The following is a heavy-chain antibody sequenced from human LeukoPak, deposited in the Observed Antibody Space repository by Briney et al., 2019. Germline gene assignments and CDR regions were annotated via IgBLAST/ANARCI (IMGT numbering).Heavy chain of an antibody. Sequence: PGGSLRLSCTASGFTFNNAWMSWVRQAPGQGLEWVGRIKSKTDGGTTNYAAPVKGRFTISRDDSKNTLYLQMNSLKTEDTAVYYCTTPNMLTGYYGDWGQGTLVTVSS. CDR1: GFTFNNAW. D-gene: IGHD3-9*01. CDR2: IKSKTDGGTT. J-gene: IGHJ4*02. CDR3: TTPNMLTGYYGD. V-gene: IGHV3-15*01.